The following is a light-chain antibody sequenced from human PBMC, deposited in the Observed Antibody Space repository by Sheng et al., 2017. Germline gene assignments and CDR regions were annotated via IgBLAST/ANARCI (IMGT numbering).Light chain of an antibody. CDR2: DAS. CDR1: QSVSSY. V-gene: IGKV3-11*01. Sequence: EIVLTQSPATLSLSPGERATLSCRASQSVSSYLAWYQQKVGQAPRLLIYDASNRATGIPARFSGSGSGTDFTLTISSLEPEDFAVYYCQQYGSSPWTFGHGTKVEIK. CDR3: QQYGSSPWT. J-gene: IGKJ1*01.